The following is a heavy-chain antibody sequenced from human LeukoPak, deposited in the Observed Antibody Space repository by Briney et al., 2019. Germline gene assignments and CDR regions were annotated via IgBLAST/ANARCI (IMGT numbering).Heavy chain of an antibody. V-gene: IGHV4-34*01. J-gene: IGHJ5*02. D-gene: IGHD6-13*01. CDR2: INQSGST. Sequence: SETLSLTCTISGGSFSGYYCNWVRQAPGKGLEWIGEINQSGSTNYNPSLKSRVTISIDTSKNQFSLKLSSVTAADTAVYYCAREANIAAAIVWFDPWGQGTLVTVSS. CDR3: AREANIAAAIVWFDP. CDR1: GGSFSGYY.